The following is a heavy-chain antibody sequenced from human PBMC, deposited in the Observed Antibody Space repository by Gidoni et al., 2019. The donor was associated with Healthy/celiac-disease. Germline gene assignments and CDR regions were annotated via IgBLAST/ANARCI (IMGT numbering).Heavy chain of an antibody. D-gene: IGHD3-10*01. Sequence: VQLVESGGGLVQPAGSLRPSCAAPGFTFSSHSMRWVRQAPGKGLAGVANIKQDGSEKYYVDSVKGRFTISRDNAKNSLYLQMNSLRAEDTAVYYCARRASVLLWFGELVSWFDPWGQGTLVTVSS. V-gene: IGHV3-7*01. CDR1: GFTFSSHS. J-gene: IGHJ5*02. CDR3: ARRASVLLWFGELVSWFDP. CDR2: IKQDGSEK.